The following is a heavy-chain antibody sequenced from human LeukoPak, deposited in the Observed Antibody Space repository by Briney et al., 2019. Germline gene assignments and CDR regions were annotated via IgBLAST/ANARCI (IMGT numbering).Heavy chain of an antibody. CDR2: VSASGDFT. CDR1: GFTFSNYA. CDR3: AKCTTGNAHYPIDY. J-gene: IGHJ4*02. D-gene: IGHD4-17*01. V-gene: IGHV3-23*01. Sequence: GGSPRLSCAASGFTFSNYAMSWVRQAPGKGLEWVSAVSASGDFTYYADSVKGRFTISRDNFRNTLYLQMNSLRAEDSAVFYCAKCTTGNAHYPIDYWGQGALVTVSS.